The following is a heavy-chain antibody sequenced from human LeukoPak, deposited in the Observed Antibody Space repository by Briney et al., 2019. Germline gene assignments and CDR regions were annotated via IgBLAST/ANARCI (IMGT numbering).Heavy chain of an antibody. CDR3: ARSSGGSTSDQGYMDV. J-gene: IGHJ6*03. D-gene: IGHD2-15*01. V-gene: IGHV1-69*05. CDR2: TIPIFGTA. CDR1: GGTFSSYA. Sequence: SVKVSCKASGGTFSSYAISWVRQAPGQGLEWMGGTIPIFGTANYAQKFQGRVTITTDESTSTAYMELSSLRSEDTAVYYCARSSGGSTSDQGYMDVWGKGTTVTVSS.